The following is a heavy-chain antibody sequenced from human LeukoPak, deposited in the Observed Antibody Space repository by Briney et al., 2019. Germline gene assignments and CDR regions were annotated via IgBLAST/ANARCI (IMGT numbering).Heavy chain of an antibody. CDR1: GFSLTTSGVG. V-gene: IGHV2-5*02. CDR2: IYWDDDK. Sequence: SGPTLVKPTQTPTLSCTFSGFSLTTSGVGVGWIRQPPGKALEWLALIYWDDDKRYSPSLQSRLTITKDTSKNQVVLTMTNMDSVDTATYYCAHRPPGSSGYGYWGQGTLVTVSS. D-gene: IGHD3-22*01. CDR3: AHRPPGSSGYGY. J-gene: IGHJ4*01.